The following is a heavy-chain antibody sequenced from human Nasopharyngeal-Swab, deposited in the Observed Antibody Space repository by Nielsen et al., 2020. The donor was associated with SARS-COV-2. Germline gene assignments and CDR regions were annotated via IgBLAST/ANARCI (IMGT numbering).Heavy chain of an antibody. CDR2: IGASGVST. Sequence: GGSLRLSCAASGFTFSNYAMRWVRQAPGKGLEWVSAIGASGVSTYYADSVKGRFTISRDNSKNTLYLQMNSLRAEDTAAYYCAKVENSGSYRGLWYIDYWGQGTLVTVSS. D-gene: IGHD1-26*01. V-gene: IGHV3-23*01. J-gene: IGHJ4*02. CDR3: AKVENSGSYRGLWYIDY. CDR1: GFTFSNYA.